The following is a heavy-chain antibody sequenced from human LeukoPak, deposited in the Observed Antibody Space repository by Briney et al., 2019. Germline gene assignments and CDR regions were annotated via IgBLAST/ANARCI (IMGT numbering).Heavy chain of an antibody. V-gene: IGHV1-18*01. D-gene: IGHD5-12*01. CDR1: GYTFTSYG. CDR2: ISTYNGNT. CDR3: ARGRGSTSRY. J-gene: IGHJ4*02. Sequence: ASVKVSCKASGYTFTSYGISWVRQAPGKGREWMGWISTYNGNTNYAQNLQGRVTMTTDTSTSTAYMELRSLRSDDTAVYYCARGRGSTSRYWGQGTLVTVSS.